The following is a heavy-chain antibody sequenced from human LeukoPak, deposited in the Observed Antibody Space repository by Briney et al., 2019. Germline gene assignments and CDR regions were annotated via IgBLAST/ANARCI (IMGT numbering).Heavy chain of an antibody. D-gene: IGHD3-16*01. V-gene: IGHV3-74*03. CDR2: IQTDGSRT. CDR1: GFTFNNYL. CDR3: ARVGPGGRVGYFGMDV. Sequence: AGSLRLSCAASGFTFNNYLMHWVRQPPGKGLVWVSRIQTDGSRTEYADSVKGRFTISRDNAKNTLYLQMNSLEAEDTAVYYCARVGPGGRVGYFGMDVWGQGTTVTVPS. J-gene: IGHJ6*02.